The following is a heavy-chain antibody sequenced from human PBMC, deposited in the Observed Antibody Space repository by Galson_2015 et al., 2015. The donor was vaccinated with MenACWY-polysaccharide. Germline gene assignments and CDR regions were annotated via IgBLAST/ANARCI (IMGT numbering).Heavy chain of an antibody. V-gene: IGHV1-69*13. CDR3: ARGERYYYDSSGYYYPF. J-gene: IGHJ4*02. D-gene: IGHD3-22*01. Sequence: SVKVSCKASGGTFSSYAISWVRQAPGQGLEWMGGIIPIFGTANYAQKFQGRVTITADESTSTAYMELSSLRPEDTAVYYCARGERYYYDSSGYYYPFWGQGTLVTVSS. CDR2: IIPIFGTA. CDR1: GGTFSSYA.